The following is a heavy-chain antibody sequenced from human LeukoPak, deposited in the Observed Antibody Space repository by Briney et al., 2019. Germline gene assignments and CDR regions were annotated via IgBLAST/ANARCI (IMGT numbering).Heavy chain of an antibody. V-gene: IGHV3-33*01. D-gene: IGHD6-19*01. CDR1: GFTFSSYG. Sequence: GGSLRLSCAASGFTFSSYGMHWVRQAPGKGLEWVAGIWYDGSNKHHADSVQGRFTISRDDSKNTLYLQMNSLRVADTAVYYCARDVAKSSLDYWGQGTLVTVSS. CDR2: IWYDGSNK. J-gene: IGHJ4*02. CDR3: ARDVAKSSLDY.